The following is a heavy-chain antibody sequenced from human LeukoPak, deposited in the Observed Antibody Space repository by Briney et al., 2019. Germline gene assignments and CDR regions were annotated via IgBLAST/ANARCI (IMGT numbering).Heavy chain of an antibody. CDR3: ARDLWDYSIGNDYYGMDV. D-gene: IGHD6-25*01. J-gene: IGHJ6*02. CDR2: ISSSSVYI. Sequence: PGGSLRLSCAASGFTFSSYNMNWVRQAPGKGLEWVSSISSSSVYIYYADSVKGRFTISRDNAKNSLSLQMDSLRAEDTAVYYCARDLWDYSIGNDYYGMDVWGQGTTVTVSS. V-gene: IGHV3-21*01. CDR1: GFTFSSYN.